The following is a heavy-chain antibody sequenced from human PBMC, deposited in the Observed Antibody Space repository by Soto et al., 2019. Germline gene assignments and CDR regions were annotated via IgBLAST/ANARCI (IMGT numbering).Heavy chain of an antibody. V-gene: IGHV5-51*01. Sequence: GESLKISCNGSGYSFTSYWIGWVRQMPGKGLEWMGIIYPGDSDTRYSPSFQGQVTISADKSISTAYLQWSSLKASDTAMYYCARHVHPYSSSGPYYYGMDVWGQGTKVTVYS. CDR3: ARHVHPYSSSGPYYYGMDV. D-gene: IGHD6-6*01. J-gene: IGHJ6*02. CDR2: IYPGDSDT. CDR1: GYSFTSYW.